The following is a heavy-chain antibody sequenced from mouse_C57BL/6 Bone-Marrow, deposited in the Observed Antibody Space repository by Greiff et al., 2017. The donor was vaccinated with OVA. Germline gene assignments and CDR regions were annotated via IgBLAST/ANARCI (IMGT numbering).Heavy chain of an antibody. D-gene: IGHD2-2*01. V-gene: IGHV1-69*01. Sequence: QVQLQQPGAELVMPGASVKLSCKASGYTFTSYWMHWVKQRPGQGLEWIGEIDPSDSYTNYNQKFKGKSTLTVDKSSSTAYMQLSSLTSEDSAVYYCARTVVTTTWFAYWGQGTLVTVSA. CDR3: ARTVVTTTWFAY. CDR2: IDPSDSYT. J-gene: IGHJ3*01. CDR1: GYTFTSYW.